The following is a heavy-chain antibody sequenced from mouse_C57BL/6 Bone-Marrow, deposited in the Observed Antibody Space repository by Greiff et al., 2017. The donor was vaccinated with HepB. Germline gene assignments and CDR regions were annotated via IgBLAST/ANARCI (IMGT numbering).Heavy chain of an antibody. Sequence: QVQLQQPGAELVMPGASVKLSCKASGYTFTSYWMHWVKQRPGQGLEWIGEIDPSDSYTNYNQKFKGKSTLTVDKSSSTAYMQLSSLTSEDSAVYYCARSLLQYAMDYWGQGTSVTVSS. D-gene: IGHD1-1*01. V-gene: IGHV1-69*01. J-gene: IGHJ4*01. CDR3: ARSLLQYAMDY. CDR1: GYTFTSYW. CDR2: IDPSDSYT.